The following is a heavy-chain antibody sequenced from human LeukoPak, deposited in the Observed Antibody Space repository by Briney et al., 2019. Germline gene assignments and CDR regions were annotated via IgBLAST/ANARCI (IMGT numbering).Heavy chain of an antibody. J-gene: IGHJ4*02. D-gene: IGHD3-16*01. CDR2: IDSDGSST. Sequence: GGSLRLSCAASGFTFSNYWMHWVRQAPGKGLVWVSRIDSDGSSTIYADSVKGRFTISRDNAKNTLYLQMNSLRADDTAVYYCARSSGGPYDHWGQGTLVTVSS. V-gene: IGHV3-74*01. CDR3: ARSSGGPYDH. CDR1: GFTFSNYW.